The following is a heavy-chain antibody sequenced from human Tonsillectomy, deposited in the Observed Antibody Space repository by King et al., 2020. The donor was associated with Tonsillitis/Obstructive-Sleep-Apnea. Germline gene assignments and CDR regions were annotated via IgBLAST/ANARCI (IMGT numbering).Heavy chain of an antibody. V-gene: IGHV4-34*01. Sequence: VQLQQWGAGLLKPSETLSLTCAVYGGSFSGYYWSWIRQPPGKGLEWIGEINHSGSTNYNPSLKSRVTISVDTSKNQFSLKLSSVTAADTAVYYCARRITIFGVVIGYFDYWGQGTLVTVSS. CDR1: GGSFSGYY. D-gene: IGHD3-3*01. J-gene: IGHJ4*02. CDR3: ARRITIFGVVIGYFDY. CDR2: INHSGST.